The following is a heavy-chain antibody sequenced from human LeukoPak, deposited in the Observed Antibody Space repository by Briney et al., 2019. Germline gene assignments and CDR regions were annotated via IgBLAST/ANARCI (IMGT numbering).Heavy chain of an antibody. Sequence: SVKVSCKASGGTFSSYAISWVRQAPGQGLEWMGGIIPIFGTANYAQKFQGRVTITTDESTSTAYMELSSLRSEDTAVYYRARSGGYSYGYDYWGQGTLVTVSS. CDR2: IIPIFGTA. J-gene: IGHJ4*02. D-gene: IGHD5-18*01. CDR1: GGTFSSYA. CDR3: ARSGGYSYGYDY. V-gene: IGHV1-69*05.